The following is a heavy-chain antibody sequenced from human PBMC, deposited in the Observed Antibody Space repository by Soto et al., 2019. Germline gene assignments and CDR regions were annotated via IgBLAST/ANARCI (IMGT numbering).Heavy chain of an antibody. Sequence: GGSLRLSCAASGFTFSRYAMSWVLQAPWKGLEWVSGIGGSGGNTYYADSVKGRFTISRDNSKNTLFLQMNSLRAEDTAEYYCARVVRYFDTPYGMDVWGQGTTVTVSS. CDR3: ARVVRYFDTPYGMDV. D-gene: IGHD3-9*01. CDR2: IGGSGGNT. CDR1: GFTFSRYA. V-gene: IGHV3-23*01. J-gene: IGHJ6*02.